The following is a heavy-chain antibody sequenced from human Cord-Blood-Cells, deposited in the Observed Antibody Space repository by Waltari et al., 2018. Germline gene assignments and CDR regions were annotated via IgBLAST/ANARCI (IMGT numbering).Heavy chain of an antibody. Sequence: QVQLQQWGAGLLKPSVTLSLTCAVYGGSFSGYYWSWIRQPPGKGLEWIGEINHSGSTNYNPSLKSRVTISVDTSKNQFSLKLSSVTAADTAVYYCARGQDSSSWYDYWGQGTLVTVSS. CDR3: ARGQDSSSWYDY. CDR2: INHSGST. J-gene: IGHJ4*02. V-gene: IGHV4-34*01. CDR1: GGSFSGYY. D-gene: IGHD6-13*01.